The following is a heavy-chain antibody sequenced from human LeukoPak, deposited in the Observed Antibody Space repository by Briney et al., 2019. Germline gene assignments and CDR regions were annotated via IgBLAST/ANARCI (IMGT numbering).Heavy chain of an antibody. Sequence: GGSLRLSCAASGFTFSSSWMSWVRQAPGKGLEWVANINQDGSEKFYVDSVKGRFSISRDNAKNSLYLQMNSLRAEDTAVYYCARLYSASFSSSWFYYYYYMDVWGKGTTVTVSS. D-gene: IGHD6-13*01. J-gene: IGHJ6*03. CDR2: INQDGSEK. CDR1: GFTFSSSW. CDR3: ARLYSASFSSSWFYYYYYMDV. V-gene: IGHV3-7*01.